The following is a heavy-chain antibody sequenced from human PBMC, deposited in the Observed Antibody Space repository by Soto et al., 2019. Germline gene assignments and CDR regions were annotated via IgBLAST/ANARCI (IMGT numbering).Heavy chain of an antibody. CDR1: GGSISSSSYY. Sequence: SETLSLTCAVSGGSISSSSYYWGWIRQPPGKGLEWIGSIYYSGSTYYNPSLKSRVTISVDTSKNQFSLKLSSVTAADTAVYYCARKQARQIYDYWGQGTLVTVSS. V-gene: IGHV4-39*01. CDR2: IYYSGST. CDR3: ARKQARQIYDY. D-gene: IGHD6-6*01. J-gene: IGHJ4*02.